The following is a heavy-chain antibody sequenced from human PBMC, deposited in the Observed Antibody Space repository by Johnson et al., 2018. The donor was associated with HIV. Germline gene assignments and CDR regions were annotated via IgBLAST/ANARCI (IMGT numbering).Heavy chain of an antibody. Sequence: VQLVESGGGLVQPGGSLRLSCAASGFTVSSYYMTWVRQAPGKGLEWVSVLFSGGTTYYADSVKGRFTISRDNSKNTLYLQMNSLRAEDTAVYYCARACRDCYTCDAFDIWGQGTMVTVSS. V-gene: IGHV3-66*01. CDR2: LFSGGTT. CDR1: GFTVSSYY. D-gene: IGHD5-24*01. J-gene: IGHJ3*02. CDR3: ARACRDCYTCDAFDI.